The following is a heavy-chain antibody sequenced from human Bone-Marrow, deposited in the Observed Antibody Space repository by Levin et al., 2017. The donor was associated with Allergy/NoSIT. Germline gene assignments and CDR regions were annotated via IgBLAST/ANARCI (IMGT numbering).Heavy chain of an antibody. J-gene: IGHJ6*02. CDR2: ISGSGGTT. CDR3: ARERITGTTWGGIYGMDV. V-gene: IGHV3-23*01. CDR1: GFTFYSYA. Sequence: RPGGSLRLSCSASGFTFYSYAMNWVRQAPGKGLEWVSSISGSGGTTYYADSVKGRFTISRDNSRNTLYREMNILRAEDTAVYYCARERITGTTWGGIYGMDVWGQGTTVTVSS. D-gene: IGHD1-7*01.